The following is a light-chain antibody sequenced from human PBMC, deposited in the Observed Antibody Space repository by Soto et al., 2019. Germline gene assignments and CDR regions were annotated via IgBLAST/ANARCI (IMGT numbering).Light chain of an antibody. V-gene: IGKV1-5*03. CDR3: QQYNNYWT. CDR2: RAS. Sequence: DIQMTQSPSTLSASVGDRVTITCRASQTINSWLAWYQQRPGKAPKLLIYRASSLQSGVPSRFSGGGSGTEFTLTISSLQPDDFATYYCQQYNNYWTFGQGTKVEIK. J-gene: IGKJ1*01. CDR1: QTINSW.